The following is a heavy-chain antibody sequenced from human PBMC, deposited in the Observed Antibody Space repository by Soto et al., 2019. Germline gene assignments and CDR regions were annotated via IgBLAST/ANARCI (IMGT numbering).Heavy chain of an antibody. J-gene: IGHJ3*02. Sequence: SETLSLTCAVSGGSISSGGYSWSWIRQPPGKGLEWIGYIYHSGSTYYNPSLKSRVTISVDTSKNQFFLKMSSVTAADTAVYYCARVAGATHSTRAFDIWGQGTMVTVSS. V-gene: IGHV4-30-2*01. CDR2: IYHSGST. CDR1: GGSISSGGYS. D-gene: IGHD1-26*01. CDR3: ARVAGATHSTRAFDI.